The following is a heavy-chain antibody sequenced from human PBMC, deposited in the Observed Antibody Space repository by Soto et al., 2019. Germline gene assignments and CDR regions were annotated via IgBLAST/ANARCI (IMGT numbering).Heavy chain of an antibody. CDR1: GGSFGNSA. Sequence: SVKVSCKASGGSFGNSAIDWVRQTPGQGLEWLGGFIPVYRTLNYAQKFQGRVTITADESTGTAYMTLSSLASDDAAVYYCATGVIWIGYFTVDSWGQGTRVTVSS. D-gene: IGHD3-3*01. J-gene: IGHJ4*02. V-gene: IGHV1-69*13. CDR2: FIPVYRTL. CDR3: ATGVIWIGYFTVDS.